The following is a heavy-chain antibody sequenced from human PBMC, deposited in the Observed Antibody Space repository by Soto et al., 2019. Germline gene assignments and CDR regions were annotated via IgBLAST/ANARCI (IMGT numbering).Heavy chain of an antibody. CDR1: GGSFRSHA. Sequence: QIQLVQSGAEVKKPGSSVRVSCKASGGSFRSHAVTWVRQAPGQGLEWMGRIIPILDETKFAQKFQDRVTMTADKSTSTVYMDLSSLTSEDTAMYFCSVRQDDDYRNPRHDAVDTWGQGTKVTVSS. CDR2: IIPILDET. D-gene: IGHD1-1*01. J-gene: IGHJ3*02. CDR3: SVRQDDDYRNPRHDAVDT. V-gene: IGHV1-69*02.